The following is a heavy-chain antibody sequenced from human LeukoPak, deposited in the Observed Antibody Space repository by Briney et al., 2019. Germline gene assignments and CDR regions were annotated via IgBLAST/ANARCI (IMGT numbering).Heavy chain of an antibody. CDR1: GFRFSTYW. J-gene: IGHJ6*02. CDR2: INGDGSVT. Sequence: GGSLRLSCAASGFRFSTYWMHWVRQAPGKGLVWVAHINGDGSVTSYADAMKGRFTISRDNAKNTLYLHITGLRADDTAVFYCVRGAYYFYGMDVWGQGTSVTASS. CDR3: VRGAYYFYGMDV. V-gene: IGHV3-74*01. D-gene: IGHD3-16*01.